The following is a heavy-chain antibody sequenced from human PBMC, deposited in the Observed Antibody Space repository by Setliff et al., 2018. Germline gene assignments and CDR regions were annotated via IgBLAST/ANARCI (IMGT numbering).Heavy chain of an antibody. CDR2: IYYSGST. J-gene: IGHJ4*02. CDR1: GGSISSSSYY. Sequence: PSETLSLTCTISGGSISSSSYYWGWIRQPPGKGLERIGSIYYSGSTYYNPSLKSRVTISVDASKNQFSLKLSSVTAADTAVYYCARESDDFWSGYYFDSWGQGTLFTVSS. V-gene: IGHV4-39*07. D-gene: IGHD3-3*01. CDR3: ARESDDFWSGYYFDS.